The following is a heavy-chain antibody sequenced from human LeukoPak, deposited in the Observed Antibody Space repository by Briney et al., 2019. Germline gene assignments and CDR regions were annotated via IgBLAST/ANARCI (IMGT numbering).Heavy chain of an antibody. J-gene: IGHJ4*02. Sequence: GGSLRLSCAASRFTFSSYWMHWVRQPPGKGLVWVSRINSDGTSTSYADSVKGRFTISRDNAENTLYLQMNSLRAEDTAVYYCARGASGYSYGWGQGTLVTVSS. CDR3: ARGASGYSYG. CDR1: RFTFSSYW. D-gene: IGHD5-18*01. V-gene: IGHV3-74*01. CDR2: INSDGTST.